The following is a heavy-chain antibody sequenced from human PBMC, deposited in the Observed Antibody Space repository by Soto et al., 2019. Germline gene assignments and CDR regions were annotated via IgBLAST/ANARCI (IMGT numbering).Heavy chain of an antibody. CDR2: IYYSGST. CDR3: ATSVGAIYGDYGGGFNN. CDR1: GGSISSSSYY. V-gene: IGHV4-39*01. Sequence: TSETLSLTCTVSGGSISSSSYYWGWVRQPPGKGLEWIGSIYYSGSTYYNPSLKSRVTISVDTSKNQFSLKLSSVTAADTAVYYCATSVGAIYGDYGGGFNNWGPGTLVTVS. D-gene: IGHD4-17*01. J-gene: IGHJ4*02.